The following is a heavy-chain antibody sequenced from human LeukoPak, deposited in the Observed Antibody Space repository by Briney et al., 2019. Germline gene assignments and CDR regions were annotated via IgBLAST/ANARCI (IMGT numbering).Heavy chain of an antibody. J-gene: IGHJ4*02. CDR2: ISPYSGNT. CDR1: GYTFTSYG. V-gene: IGHV1-18*01. D-gene: IGHD3-10*01. CDR3: ARTNYLSGSYHIY. Sequence: GASVKVSCKASGYTFTSYGISWVRQAPGQGLEWMGWISPYSGNTNYAQSLQGRVTVTSDTSTSTAYMELRSLTSDDTVVYYCARTNYLSGSYHIYWGQGTLVTVSS.